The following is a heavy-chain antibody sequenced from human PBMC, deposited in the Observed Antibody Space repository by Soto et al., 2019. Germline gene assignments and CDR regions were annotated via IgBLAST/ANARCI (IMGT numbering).Heavy chain of an antibody. V-gene: IGHV2-70*11. Sequence: SGPTLVNPTQTLTLTCTFSGFSLSTRGVCVSWIRQPPGKALEWLARIDWDDNKPYSTPLKTRLTISKDTSKNQVVLTMTNMDPVDPATYSCARIHGSSGPNYWGQGTLVTVSS. D-gene: IGHD3-22*01. CDR2: IDWDDNK. CDR3: ARIHGSSGPNY. CDR1: GFSLSTRGVC. J-gene: IGHJ4*02.